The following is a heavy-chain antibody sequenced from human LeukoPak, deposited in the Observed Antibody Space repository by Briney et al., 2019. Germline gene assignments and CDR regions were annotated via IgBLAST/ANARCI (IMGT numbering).Heavy chain of an antibody. V-gene: IGHV1-18*01. J-gene: IGHJ5*02. Sequence: GASVKVSCKASGYTFPSYGISWVRQAPGQGLEWMGWISGYNGHTKNAQKLQGRGTMPTDTYTSTAYMEVSRLRSDDTAVYYCARDGYSSIWYVLEILGHWGQGTLVTVSS. CDR1: GYTFPSYG. CDR2: ISGYNGHT. CDR3: ARDGYSSIWYVLEILGH. D-gene: IGHD6-13*01.